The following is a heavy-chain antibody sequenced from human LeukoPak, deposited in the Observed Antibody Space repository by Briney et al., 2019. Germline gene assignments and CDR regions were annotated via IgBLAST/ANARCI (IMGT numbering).Heavy chain of an antibody. D-gene: IGHD3-10*01. CDR3: ARDRILWFGEPLYGMDV. CDR2: ISYDGSNK. V-gene: IGHV3-30*04. J-gene: IGHJ6*04. Sequence: GGSLRLSCAASGFTFSSYAMHWVRQAPGKGLEWGAVISYDGSNKYYADSVKGRFTISRDNSKNTLYLQMNSLRAEDTAVYYCARDRILWFGEPLYGMDVWGKGTTVTVSS. CDR1: GFTFSSYA.